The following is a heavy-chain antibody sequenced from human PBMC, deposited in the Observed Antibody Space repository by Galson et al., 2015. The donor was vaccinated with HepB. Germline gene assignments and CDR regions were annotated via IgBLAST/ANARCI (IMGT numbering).Heavy chain of an antibody. V-gene: IGHV3-73*01. D-gene: IGHD5-24*01. Sequence: SLRLSCAASGFTFSSYGMHWVRQASGKGLEWLGRIRSKANSYATIYAASLKGRFTISRDDSKNTAYLEMNSLKIEDTAVYYCESGFRDQMEYFEYWGQGILVTVSS. CDR1: GFTFSSYG. CDR2: IRSKANSYAT. J-gene: IGHJ4*02. CDR3: ESGFRDQMEYFEY.